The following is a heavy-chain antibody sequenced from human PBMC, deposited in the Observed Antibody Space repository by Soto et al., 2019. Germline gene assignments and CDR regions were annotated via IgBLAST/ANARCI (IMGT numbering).Heavy chain of an antibody. J-gene: IGHJ4*02. CDR2: ISGSGGST. CDR3: AKGIGNLWDGPYYFDY. D-gene: IGHD1-26*01. Sequence: EVQLLESGGGLVQPGGSLRLSCAASGFTFSSYAMSWVRQAPGKGLEWVSAISGSGGSTYYADSVKGRFTISRDNSKNTLYLQMNSLRAEDTAVYYCAKGIGNLWDGPYYFDYWGQGTLVTVSS. V-gene: IGHV3-23*01. CDR1: GFTFSSYA.